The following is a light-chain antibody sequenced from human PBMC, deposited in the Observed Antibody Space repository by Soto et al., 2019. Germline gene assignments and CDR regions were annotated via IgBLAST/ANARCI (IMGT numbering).Light chain of an antibody. CDR2: WAS. Sequence: DIVMTQSPDSLAVSLGERATINCKSSQSVLYNSNNKNYLAWYQQKPGQPPTLLFYWASARESGVPDRFSGSGSGTDFTLTISSLQAEDVAIYHCQLYYVIPVTFGGGTKVEIK. J-gene: IGKJ4*01. CDR1: QSVLYNSNNKNY. CDR3: QLYYVIPVT. V-gene: IGKV4-1*01.